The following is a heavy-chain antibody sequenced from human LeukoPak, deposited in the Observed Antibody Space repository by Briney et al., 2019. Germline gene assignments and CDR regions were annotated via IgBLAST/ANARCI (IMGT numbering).Heavy chain of an antibody. Sequence: GGSLRLSCAASGFTFSSYSMIWVRQAPGKGLEWVSSISSSSSYIYYADSVKGRFTISRDNAKNSLYLQMNSLRAEDTAVYYCARDPIVFLGWDVWGKGTTATVSS. CDR3: ARDPIVFLGWDV. CDR1: GFTFSSYS. V-gene: IGHV3-21*01. D-gene: IGHD3-3*02. CDR2: ISSSSSYI. J-gene: IGHJ6*03.